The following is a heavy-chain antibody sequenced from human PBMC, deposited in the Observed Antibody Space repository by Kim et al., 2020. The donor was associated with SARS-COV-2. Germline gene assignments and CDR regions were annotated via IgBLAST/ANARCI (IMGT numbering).Heavy chain of an antibody. J-gene: IGHJ4*02. Sequence: YASTGQGRLNISRDDSNNTLYMQMNSLKTEDTAMYYCTTEGTTVTISPDYWGQGTLVTVSS. D-gene: IGHD4-4*01. V-gene: IGHV3-15*01. CDR3: TTEGTTVTISPDY.